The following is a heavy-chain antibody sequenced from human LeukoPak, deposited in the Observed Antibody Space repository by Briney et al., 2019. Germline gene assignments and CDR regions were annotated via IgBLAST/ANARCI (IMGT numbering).Heavy chain of an antibody. CDR1: GGSISSSSYY. D-gene: IGHD4-17*01. CDR2: IYYSGST. Sequence: PSETLSLTCTVSGGSISSSSYYWGWIRQPPGKGLEWIGSIYYSGSTYYNPSLKSRVTISVDTSKNQFSLKLSSVTAADTAVYYCAGRSMVTTFDYWGQGTLVTVSS. CDR3: AGRSMVTTFDY. J-gene: IGHJ4*02. V-gene: IGHV4-39*01.